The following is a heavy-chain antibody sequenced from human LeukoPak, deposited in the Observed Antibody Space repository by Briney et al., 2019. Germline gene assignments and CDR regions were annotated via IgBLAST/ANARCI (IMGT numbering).Heavy chain of an antibody. CDR2: INPNSGGT. CDR3: ARESRDLGGDNWFDP. D-gene: IGHD1-26*01. Sequence: ASVRASCKASGYTFTGYYMHWVRQAPGQGLEWMGWINPNSGGTNYAQKFQGRVTMTRDTSISTAYMELSRLRSDDTAVYYCARESRDLGGDNWFDPWGQGTLVTVSS. CDR1: GYTFTGYY. J-gene: IGHJ5*02. V-gene: IGHV1-2*02.